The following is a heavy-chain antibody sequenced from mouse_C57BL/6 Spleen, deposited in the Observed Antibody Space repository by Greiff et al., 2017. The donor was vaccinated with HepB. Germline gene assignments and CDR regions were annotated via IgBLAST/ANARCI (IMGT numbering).Heavy chain of an antibody. CDR1: GFTFSSYG. D-gene: IGHD2-3*01. CDR3: ARREYDGYYGY. CDR2: ISSGGSYT. Sequence: EVQLQQSGGDLVKPGGSLKLSCAASGFTFSSYGMSWVRQTPDKRLEWVATISSGGSYTYYPDSVKGRFTISRDNAKNTLYLQMSSLKSEDTAMYYCARREYDGYYGYWGQGTTLTVSS. J-gene: IGHJ2*01. V-gene: IGHV5-6*01.